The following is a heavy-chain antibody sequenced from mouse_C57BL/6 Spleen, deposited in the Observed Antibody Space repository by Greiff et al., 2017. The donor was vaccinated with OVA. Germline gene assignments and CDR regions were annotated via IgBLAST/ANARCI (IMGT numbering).Heavy chain of an antibody. CDR2: ISSGGSYT. D-gene: IGHD4-1*01. CDR1: GFTFTSYG. CDR3: ARQGAGTYFDY. V-gene: IGHV5-6*01. J-gene: IGHJ2*01. Sequence: DVHLVESGGDLVKPGGSLKLSCAASGFTFTSYGMSWVRQTPDKRLEWVATISSGGSYTYYPASVKGRFTISRDNAKNTLYLQMSSLKSEDTAKYYRARQGAGTYFDYWGQGTTLTVSS.